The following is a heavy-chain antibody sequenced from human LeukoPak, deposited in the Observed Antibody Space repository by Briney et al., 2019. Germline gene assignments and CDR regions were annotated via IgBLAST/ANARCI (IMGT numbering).Heavy chain of an antibody. Sequence: PGGSLRLSCAASGFTFSSYAMSWVRQAPGKGLEWVSVIYSGGSTYYADSVKGRFTISRDNSKNTLYLQMNSLRAEDTAVYYCAREEGTTVTTESGEYYYYGMDVWGQGTTVTASS. CDR2: IYSGGST. CDR1: GFTFSSYA. D-gene: IGHD4-17*01. CDR3: AREEGTTVTTESGEYYYYGMDV. V-gene: IGHV3-66*01. J-gene: IGHJ6*02.